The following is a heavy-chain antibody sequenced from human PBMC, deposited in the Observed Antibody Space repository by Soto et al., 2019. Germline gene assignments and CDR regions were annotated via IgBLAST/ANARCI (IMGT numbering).Heavy chain of an antibody. CDR1: GGSVSRGNHY. J-gene: IGHJ4*02. CDR3: AGGPYGGESTRFEY. CDR2: MYYSVST. V-gene: IGHV4-61*01. Sequence: SETLSLTCPVSGGSVSRGNHYCSWILQSPGKGLEWIGYMYYSVSTDYNSSLKSRVTISVDSPQNQLSLKLTSVTAADTAVYYCAGGPYGGESTRFEYWGQGTLVTLSS. D-gene: IGHD2-15*01.